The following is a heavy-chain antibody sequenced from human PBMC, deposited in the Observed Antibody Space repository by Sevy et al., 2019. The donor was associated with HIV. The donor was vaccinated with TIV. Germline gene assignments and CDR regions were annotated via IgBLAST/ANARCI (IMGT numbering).Heavy chain of an antibody. J-gene: IGHJ5*02. V-gene: IGHV1-3*04. CDR3: ARDPGGLPAAMMGWFDP. CDR2: INTANGNT. Sequence: VSVKVSCKASGYTFSYYAVHWVRQAPGQRLEWMGWINTANGNTKYSQKFQGRLTITRDKSASIVYMQLSSLGSEDTAVYYCARDPGGLPAAMMGWFDPWGQGTLVTVSS. CDR1: GYTFSYYA. D-gene: IGHD2-2*01.